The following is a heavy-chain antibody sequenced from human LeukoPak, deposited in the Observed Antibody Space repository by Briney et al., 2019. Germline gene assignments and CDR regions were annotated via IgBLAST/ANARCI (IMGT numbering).Heavy chain of an antibody. Sequence: PGGSLRLSCTASGFTFSSYGMSWVRQAPGKGLEWVSAISGSGGSTYYADSVKGRFTISRDNSKNTLYLQMNSLRAEDTAVYYCAKAPRYYFDYWGQGTLVTVSS. V-gene: IGHV3-23*01. CDR1: GFTFSSYG. CDR3: AKAPRYYFDY. CDR2: ISGSGGST. J-gene: IGHJ4*02.